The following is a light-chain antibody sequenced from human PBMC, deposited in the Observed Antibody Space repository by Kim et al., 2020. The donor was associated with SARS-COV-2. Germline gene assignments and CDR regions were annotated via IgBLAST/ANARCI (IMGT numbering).Light chain of an antibody. CDR1: QSLVNTT. Sequence: PGETATLSCRASQSLVNTTLAWYQLRPGQAPRLLISAASTRATGVPLRFSGSGSQSVFTLTINDLEPEDSAVYFCQQYSHLRTFGHGTMVDI. CDR2: AAS. CDR3: QQYSHLRT. J-gene: IGKJ3*01. V-gene: IGKV3D-20*02.